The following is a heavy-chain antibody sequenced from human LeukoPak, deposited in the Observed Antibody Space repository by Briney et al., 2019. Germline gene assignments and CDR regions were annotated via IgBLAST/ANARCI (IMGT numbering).Heavy chain of an antibody. Sequence: GGTLRLSCAASGFTVSSNYMSWVRQAPGKGLEWVSVICSGGSTYYADSVKGRFTISRDNSKNTLYLQMNSLRAEDTAVYYCAKNQGIAVAGPTFDYWGQGTLVTVSS. V-gene: IGHV3-53*01. D-gene: IGHD6-19*01. CDR2: ICSGGST. CDR3: AKNQGIAVAGPTFDY. J-gene: IGHJ4*02. CDR1: GFTVSSNY.